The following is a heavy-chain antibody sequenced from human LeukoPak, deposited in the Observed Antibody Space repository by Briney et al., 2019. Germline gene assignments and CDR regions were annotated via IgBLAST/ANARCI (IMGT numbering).Heavy chain of an antibody. D-gene: IGHD3-22*01. CDR3: AKDIEPRDSSGLDY. Sequence: GGSLRLSCAASGFTFDDYAMHWVRQAPGKGLEWASGISWNSGSIGYADSVKGRFTISRDNAKNSLYLQMNSLRAEDTALYCCAKDIEPRDSSGLDYWGQGTLVTVSS. J-gene: IGHJ4*02. CDR1: GFTFDDYA. CDR2: ISWNSGSI. V-gene: IGHV3-9*01.